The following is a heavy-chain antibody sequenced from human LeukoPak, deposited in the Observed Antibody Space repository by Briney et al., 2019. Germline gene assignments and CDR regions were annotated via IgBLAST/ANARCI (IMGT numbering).Heavy chain of an antibody. CDR3: AVTTVTTSGYYYYMDV. CDR1: GGTFSCYA. CDR2: IIPIFGTA. Sequence: ASVKVSCKASGGTFSCYAISWVRQAPGRGLEWMGGIIPIFGTANYAQKFQGRVTITTDESTSTAYMELSSLRSEDTAVYYCAVTTVTTSGYYYYMDVWGKGTTVTVSS. D-gene: IGHD4-17*01. V-gene: IGHV1-69*05. J-gene: IGHJ6*03.